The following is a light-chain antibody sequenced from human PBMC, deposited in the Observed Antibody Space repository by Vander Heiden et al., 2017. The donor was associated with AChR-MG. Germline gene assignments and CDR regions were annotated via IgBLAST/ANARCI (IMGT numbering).Light chain of an antibody. CDR2: WAS. CDR3: QQHYSTPLT. V-gene: IGKV4-1*01. J-gene: IGKJ4*01. CDR1: QSGLYSYNNKNC. Sequence: DIVMTQSPDSLAVYMGERATITCKSSQSGLYSYNNKNCIAWYQQKPGQPPKLLIYWASTRESGVPDRFSGSGSGTDFTLTISSLQAEDVAVYYCQQHYSTPLTFAGGTKVEIK.